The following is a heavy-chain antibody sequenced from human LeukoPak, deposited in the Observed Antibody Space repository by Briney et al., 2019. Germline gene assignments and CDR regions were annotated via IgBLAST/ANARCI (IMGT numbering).Heavy chain of an antibody. CDR2: INHSGST. CDR1: GGSFSGYY. CDR3: ARGERGVTRVFDY. V-gene: IGHV4-34*01. J-gene: IGHJ4*02. Sequence: PSETLSLTCAVYGGSFSGYYWSWIRQPPGKGLEWIGEINHSGSTNYNPSLKSRVTISVDTSKNQFSLKLSSVTAADTAVYYCARGERGVTRVFDYWGQGTLVTVSS. D-gene: IGHD3-10*01.